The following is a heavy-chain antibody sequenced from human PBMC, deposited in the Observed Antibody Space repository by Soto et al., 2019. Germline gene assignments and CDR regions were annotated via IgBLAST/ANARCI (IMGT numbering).Heavy chain of an antibody. J-gene: IGHJ4*02. CDR3: ATSYGSGSTHFDS. Sequence: QVQLVQSGAEVKKPGSSVKVSCTASGGTFNSYTLNWVRQAPGQRLEWVGRVNPIVGMSTSASKFQGRVTMPADNSTSKAYMDLTVLKSADTAVYYSATSYGSGSTHFDSWGQGTLVTVSS. CDR2: VNPIVGMS. D-gene: IGHD3-10*01. V-gene: IGHV1-69*02. CDR1: GGTFNSYT.